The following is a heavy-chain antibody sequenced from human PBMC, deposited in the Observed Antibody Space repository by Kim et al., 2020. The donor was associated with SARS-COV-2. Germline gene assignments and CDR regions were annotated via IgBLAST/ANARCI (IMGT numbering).Heavy chain of an antibody. D-gene: IGHD6-6*01. J-gene: IGHJ4*02. V-gene: IGHV3-11*05. Sequence: YADSVKGRFTISRDNAKNSLYLQMNSLRAEDTAVYYCARDRYSSSTIFDYWGQGTLVTVSS. CDR3: ARDRYSSSTIFDY.